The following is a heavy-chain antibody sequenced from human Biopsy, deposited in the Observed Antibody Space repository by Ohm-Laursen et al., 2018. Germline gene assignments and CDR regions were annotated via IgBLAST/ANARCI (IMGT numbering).Heavy chain of an antibody. Sequence: SQTLSLTCAVTYGSISGHFWSWIRQAPGKGLEWIGYVYYNGNTNYSPSLKSRATTSLDTSKDRFSLKLTSVTAADTAVYYCARLIGSSWEWAFDIWGRGTMVTVSS. V-gene: IGHV4-59*08. J-gene: IGHJ3*02. CDR3: ARLIGSSWEWAFDI. D-gene: IGHD6-13*01. CDR2: VYYNGNT. CDR1: YGSISGHF.